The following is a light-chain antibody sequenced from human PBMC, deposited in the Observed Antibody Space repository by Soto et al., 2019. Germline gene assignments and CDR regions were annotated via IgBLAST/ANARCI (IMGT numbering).Light chain of an antibody. CDR2: GAS. CDR1: QSVTSNY. V-gene: IGKV3-20*01. CDR3: RQYASLPWT. J-gene: IGKJ1*01. Sequence: EIVLTQSPGTLSLSPGERATLSCRASQSVTSNYLAWYQQKPGQAPSLLIYGASARAAGIPDRFSGSGTGTDFALTISGLEPEDFGVYVRRQYASLPWTCGQEIKV.